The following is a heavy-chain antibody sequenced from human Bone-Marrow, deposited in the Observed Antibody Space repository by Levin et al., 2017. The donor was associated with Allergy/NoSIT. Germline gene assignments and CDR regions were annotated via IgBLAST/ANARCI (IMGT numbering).Heavy chain of an antibody. CDR1: GFTFSSYS. CDR2: INSSSGTI. Sequence: GGSLRLSCATSGFTFSSYSMNWVRQAPGKGLERVSYINSSSGTIYYADSVKGRFTISRDNAKKSLYLQMSSLRVEDTAVYYCVRGLPDYWGQGTLVTVSS. J-gene: IGHJ4*02. CDR3: VRGLPDY. V-gene: IGHV3-48*01.